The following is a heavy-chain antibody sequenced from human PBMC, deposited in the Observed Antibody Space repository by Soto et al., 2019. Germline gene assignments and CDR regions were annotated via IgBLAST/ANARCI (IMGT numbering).Heavy chain of an antibody. CDR3: SRRIPHPTLAY. CDR2: IRNKANIYAT. Sequence: EVQLVESGGGLVQPGGSLKLSCAASGFSFSDSDIHWVRQSSGKGLEWVGRIRNKANIYATAYSASVKGRFTISRDDSKKTAYLQMNSLKGEDTAVDYCSRRIPHPTLAYWGQGTLVTVSS. J-gene: IGHJ4*02. V-gene: IGHV3-73*01. CDR1: GFSFSDSD.